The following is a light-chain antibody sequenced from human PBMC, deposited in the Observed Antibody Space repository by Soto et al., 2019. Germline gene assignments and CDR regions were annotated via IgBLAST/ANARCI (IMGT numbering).Light chain of an antibody. CDR3: QQYHNGPPMGT. J-gene: IGKJ4*01. CDR2: GAS. Sequence: EIVMPPSPATLSVSPVERSTLSCMSSQSVNINLAWYPQKPGQAPSLLIQGASTRATGTPARFSGSGSGTEFTLTISSLQSEDFAVYYCQQYHNGPPMGTFGRGTKVDIK. CDR1: QSVNIN. V-gene: IGKV3-15*01.